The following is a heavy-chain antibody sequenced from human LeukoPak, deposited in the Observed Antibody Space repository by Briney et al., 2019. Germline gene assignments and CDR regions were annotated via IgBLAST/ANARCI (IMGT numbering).Heavy chain of an antibody. CDR2: ISGSGGST. J-gene: IGHJ4*02. CDR3: AKDREQLWLLGYFDY. D-gene: IGHD5-18*01. V-gene: IGHV3-23*01. Sequence: GGSLRLSCAASGSTFSSYAMSWVRQAPGKGLEWVSAISGSGGSTYYADSVKGRFTISRDNSKNTLYLQMNSLRAEDTAVYYCAKDREQLWLLGYFDYWGQGTLVTVSS. CDR1: GSTFSSYA.